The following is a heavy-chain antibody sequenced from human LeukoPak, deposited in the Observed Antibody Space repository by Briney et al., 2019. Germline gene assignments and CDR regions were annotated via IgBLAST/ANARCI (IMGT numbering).Heavy chain of an antibody. CDR1: GFTASINY. CDR3: ARTNYGDYGGWFDP. Sequence: GGSLRLSCAPSGFTASINYMSWVRQAPGEGLEWVSVIHSGGSTYYEDSVKGRFTITRDNSKNTLYLQMNSLRAEDTAVYYCARTNYGDYGGWFDPWGQGTLVTVSS. CDR2: IHSGGST. D-gene: IGHD4-17*01. J-gene: IGHJ5*02. V-gene: IGHV3-53*01.